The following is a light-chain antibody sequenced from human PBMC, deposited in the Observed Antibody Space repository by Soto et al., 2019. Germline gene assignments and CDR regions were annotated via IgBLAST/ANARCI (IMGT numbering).Light chain of an antibody. Sequence: EIVLTQSPGTLSFSPGERATLSCRASQSVSSTSLAWYQQKPGQAPRLLIYGASNRATGIPDRFSGSGSGTDFTLTISRLEPEDCAVYYCQQYDSSPPLTFGQGTKVEIK. CDR2: GAS. J-gene: IGKJ1*01. CDR1: QSVSSTS. CDR3: QQYDSSPPLT. V-gene: IGKV3-20*01.